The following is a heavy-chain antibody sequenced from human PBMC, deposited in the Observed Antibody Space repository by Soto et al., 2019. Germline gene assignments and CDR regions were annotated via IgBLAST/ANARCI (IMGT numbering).Heavy chain of an antibody. D-gene: IGHD4-17*01. Sequence: SETLSLTCTVSGGSIDSFYWSWIRQPPGKGLEWIGYIYSSGSTNYNHSLKSRGTISVDRSTNQISLKLTSVTAADTAVYFCARDYPYFTVTASGGLDVWGQGTTVTVSS. J-gene: IGHJ6*02. CDR2: IYSSGST. CDR1: GGSIDSFY. V-gene: IGHV4-59*01. CDR3: ARDYPYFTVTASGGLDV.